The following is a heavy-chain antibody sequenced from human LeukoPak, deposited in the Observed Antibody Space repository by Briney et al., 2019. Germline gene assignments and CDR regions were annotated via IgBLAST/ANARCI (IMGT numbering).Heavy chain of an antibody. CDR2: IQYDGSNK. J-gene: IGHJ4*02. Sequence: GGSLRLSCAASGFTFSSYGMHWVRQAPGKGLEWVAFIQYDGSNKYYADSVKGRFTISRDNSNNTLYLQMNSLRAEDTAVYYCAKDPREVVAATLDYWGQGTLVTVSS. D-gene: IGHD2-15*01. CDR3: AKDPREVVAATLDY. V-gene: IGHV3-30*02. CDR1: GFTFSSYG.